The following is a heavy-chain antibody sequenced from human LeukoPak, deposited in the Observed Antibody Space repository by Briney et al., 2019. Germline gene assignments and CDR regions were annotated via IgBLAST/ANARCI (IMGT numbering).Heavy chain of an antibody. Sequence: GGSLRLSCAASGFTFSSYGMHWVRQAPGKGLEWVAVIWYDGSNKYYADSVKGRFTISRDNSKNTLYLQMNSLRAEDTAVYYCARDSVGATQGMDVWGQGTTVTVSS. J-gene: IGHJ6*02. V-gene: IGHV3-33*01. D-gene: IGHD1-26*01. CDR3: ARDSVGATQGMDV. CDR2: IWYDGSNK. CDR1: GFTFSSYG.